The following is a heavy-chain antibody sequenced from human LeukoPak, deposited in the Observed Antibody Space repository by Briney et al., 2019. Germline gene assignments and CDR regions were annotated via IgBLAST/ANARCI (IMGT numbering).Heavy chain of an antibody. CDR2: INAGIGNT. D-gene: IGHD4-23*01. CDR1: GYTFTNYA. V-gene: IGHV1-3*01. Sequence: GALVTVSCTASGYTFTNYAIHWVRQAPGQRLEWMGWINAGIGNTKYSQKFQGRVAITRDTSASTAYMELSSLRSEDTAVYYCARTQGVFYGGNFGAFHIWGQGTMVTVSS. CDR3: ARTQGVFYGGNFGAFHI. J-gene: IGHJ3*02.